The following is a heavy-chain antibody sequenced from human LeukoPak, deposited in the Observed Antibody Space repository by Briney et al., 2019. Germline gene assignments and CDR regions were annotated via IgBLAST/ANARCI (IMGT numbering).Heavy chain of an antibody. CDR3: ARDSEYQLLQNYFDA. CDR1: GYSFTGHY. Sequence: GASVKVSCKASGYSFTGHYIHWVRQAPGQGLKWIGWVNPSSGGPDYAQKFKGRVTVTRDTSISTAYMELSRLTADDTAVYYCARDSEYQLLQNYFDAWGQGTLVIVSS. CDR2: VNPSSGGP. V-gene: IGHV1-2*02. J-gene: IGHJ5*02. D-gene: IGHD2-2*01.